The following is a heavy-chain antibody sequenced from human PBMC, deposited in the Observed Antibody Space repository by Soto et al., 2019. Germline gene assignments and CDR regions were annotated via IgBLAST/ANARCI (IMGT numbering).Heavy chain of an antibody. CDR2: MYSDGNT. CDR1: GLIVRNNY. V-gene: IGHV3-53*01. D-gene: IGHD5-18*01. Sequence: EVELVESGGGLIQRGGSLRLSCEASGLIVRNNYMSWVRQAPGKGLEWVSVMYSDGNTYYADSVKGRFTISRDDSSNTLYLLMNSLRDEDTAVYYCARDLVGYSYGSHWYTYYAMDVWGQGTTVTVSS. J-gene: IGHJ6*02. CDR3: ARDLVGYSYGSHWYTYYAMDV.